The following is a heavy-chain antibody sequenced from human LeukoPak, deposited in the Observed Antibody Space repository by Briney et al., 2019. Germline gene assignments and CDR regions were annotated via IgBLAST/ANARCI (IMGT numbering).Heavy chain of an antibody. D-gene: IGHD2-2*01. Sequence: GRSLRLSCAASGFTFSSYAMSWVRQAPGKGLEWVSAISGSGGSTYYADSVKGRLTISRDNSKNTLYLQMNSLRAEDTAVYYCAKDRTFSSTSCYYFDYWGQGTLVTVSS. CDR2: ISGSGGST. CDR3: AKDRTFSSTSCYYFDY. CDR1: GFTFSSYA. J-gene: IGHJ4*02. V-gene: IGHV3-23*01.